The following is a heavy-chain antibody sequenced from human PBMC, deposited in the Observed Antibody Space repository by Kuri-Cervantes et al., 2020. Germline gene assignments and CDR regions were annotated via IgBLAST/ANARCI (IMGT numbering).Heavy chain of an antibody. CDR1: GFTVSSNY. V-gene: IGHV3-23*01. CDR3: ARNGAYSSSWIYGAFDI. CDR2: ISGSGGST. J-gene: IGHJ3*02. D-gene: IGHD6-13*01. Sequence: GGSLRLSCAASGFTVSSNYMSWVRQAPGKGLEWVSIISGSGGSTYYADSVKGRFTISRDNSRNTLYLQMNSLRAEDTAVYYCARNGAYSSSWIYGAFDIWGQGTMVTVSS.